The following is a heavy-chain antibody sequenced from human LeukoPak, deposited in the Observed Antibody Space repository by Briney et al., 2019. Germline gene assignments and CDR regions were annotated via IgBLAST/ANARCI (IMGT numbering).Heavy chain of an antibody. J-gene: IGHJ6*02. D-gene: IGHD4-11*01. CDR2: VDPEDGET. CDR3: ARDVRSNYGSHIRDV. V-gene: IGHV1-69-2*01. CDR1: GYTFTDYY. Sequence: GASVKVSCKVSGYTFTDYYMHWVQQAPGKGLEWMGLVDPEDGETIYAETFQGRVTITADTSTDTAYLELSRLTSDDTAVYYCARDVRSNYGSHIRDVGGQGTTVSVSS.